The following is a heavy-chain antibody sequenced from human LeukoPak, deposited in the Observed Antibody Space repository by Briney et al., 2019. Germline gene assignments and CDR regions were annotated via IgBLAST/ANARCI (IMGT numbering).Heavy chain of an antibody. Sequence: SQTLSLTCAISGDSVSSNSAAWNWIRQSPSRGLEWLGRTYYRSKWLNDYALSVKSRISINPDTSKNQFSLQLNSVTPEDTAVYCCTRGLADESSPQGMDVWGQGTTVTVSS. D-gene: IGHD3-9*01. V-gene: IGHV6-1*01. CDR1: GDSVSSNSAA. CDR2: TYYRSKWLN. J-gene: IGHJ6*02. CDR3: TRGLADESSPQGMDV.